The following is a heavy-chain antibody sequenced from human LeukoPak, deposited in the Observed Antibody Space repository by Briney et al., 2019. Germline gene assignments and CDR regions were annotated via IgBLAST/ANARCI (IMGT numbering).Heavy chain of an antibody. CDR1: GFAFNTYA. CDR3: AGGGGWICEN. D-gene: IGHD6-19*01. Sequence: GGSLRLSCAASGFAFNTYAMHWFRQAPGKGLEWVAHIKQDASDIRYVDSVKGRFTISRDNARDSLYLQMNSLRAEDTAVYYCAGGGGWICENWGQGILVTVSS. CDR2: IKQDASDI. J-gene: IGHJ4*02. V-gene: IGHV3-7*03.